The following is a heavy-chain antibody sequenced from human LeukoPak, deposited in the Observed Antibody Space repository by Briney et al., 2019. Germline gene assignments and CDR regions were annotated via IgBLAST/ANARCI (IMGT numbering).Heavy chain of an antibody. J-gene: IGHJ4*02. CDR1: GGSFSGYY. V-gene: IGHV4-34*01. CDR3: ARVGIAVAGTSRPPLDY. CDR2: INHSGST. D-gene: IGHD6-19*01. Sequence: SETLSPTCAVYGGSFSGYYWSWIRQPPGKGLEWIGEINHSGSTNYNPSLKSRVTISVDTSKNQFSLKLSSVTAADTAVYYCARVGIAVAGTSRPPLDYWGQGTLVTVSS.